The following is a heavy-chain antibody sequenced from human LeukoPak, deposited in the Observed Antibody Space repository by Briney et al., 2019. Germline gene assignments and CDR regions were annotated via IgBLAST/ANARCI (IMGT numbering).Heavy chain of an antibody. D-gene: IGHD2-2*01. CDR3: ARANIVVVPAANRKYYYYGMDV. CDR1: GGSISSGGYY. CDR2: IYYSGST. V-gene: IGHV4-31*03. J-gene: IGHJ6*02. Sequence: SETLSLTCTVSGGSISSGGYYWRWIRQHPGKGLEWIGYIYYSGSTYYNPSLKSRVTISVDTSKNQFSLKLSSVTAANTAVYYCARANIVVVPAANRKYYYYGMDVWGQGTTVTASS.